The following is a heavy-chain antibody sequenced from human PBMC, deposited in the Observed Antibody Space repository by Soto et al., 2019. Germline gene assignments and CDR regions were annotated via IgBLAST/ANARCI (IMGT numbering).Heavy chain of an antibody. Sequence: HVNLQESGPVVVKPSQTLSLTCSVSGDSINSALHYWGWVRQSPGKVLQWIGYFHHTVSTFYNPSLTSRVTFSVDTSKNEFSLNLTSVTDADTAIYFCARSPVTVVVPVLWCQVHMVSVSA. V-gene: IGHV4-30-4*01. CDR1: GDSINSALHY. J-gene: IGHJ1*01. CDR3: ARSPVTVVVPVL. D-gene: IGHD4-4*01. CDR2: FHHTVST.